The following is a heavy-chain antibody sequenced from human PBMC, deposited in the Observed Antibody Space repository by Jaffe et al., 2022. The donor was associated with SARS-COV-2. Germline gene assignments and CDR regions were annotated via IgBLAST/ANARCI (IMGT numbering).Heavy chain of an antibody. CDR3: TTAGDYGDYEIDY. D-gene: IGHD4-17*01. Sequence: EVQLVESGGGLVKPGGSLRLSCAASGFTFSNAWMSWVRQAPGKGLEWVGRIKSKTDGGTTDYAAPVKGRFTISRDDSKNTLYLQMNSLKTEDTAVYYCTTAGDYGDYEIDYWGQGTLVTVSS. J-gene: IGHJ4*02. CDR1: GFTFSNAW. CDR2: IKSKTDGGTT. V-gene: IGHV3-15*01.